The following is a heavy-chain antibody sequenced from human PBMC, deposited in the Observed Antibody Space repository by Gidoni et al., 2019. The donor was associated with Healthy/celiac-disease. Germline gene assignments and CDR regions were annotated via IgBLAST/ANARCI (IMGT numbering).Heavy chain of an antibody. CDR2: ISYDGSNK. D-gene: IGHD3-22*01. V-gene: IGHV3-30*18. J-gene: IGHJ6*02. CDR3: AKGPKFYYYDSQSYGMDV. Sequence: SLRLSCAASGFTFSSYGMHWVRQAPGKGLEWVAVISYDGSNKYYADSVKGRFTISRDNSKNTLYLQMNSLRAEDTAVYYCAKGPKFYYYDSQSYGMDVWGQGTTVTVSS. CDR1: GFTFSSYG.